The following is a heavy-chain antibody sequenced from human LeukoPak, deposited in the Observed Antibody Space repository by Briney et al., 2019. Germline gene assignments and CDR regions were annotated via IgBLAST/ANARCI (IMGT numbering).Heavy chain of an antibody. CDR3: ARISSGWSYDY. D-gene: IGHD6-19*01. Sequence: ASVKVSCKASGYTFTGYYMHWVRQAPGQGVEWMGRINPNSGGTNYAQKFQGRVTMTRDTSISTAYMELSRLRSDDTAVYYCARISSGWSYDYWGQGTLVTVSS. V-gene: IGHV1-2*06. CDR1: GYTFTGYY. J-gene: IGHJ4*02. CDR2: INPNSGGT.